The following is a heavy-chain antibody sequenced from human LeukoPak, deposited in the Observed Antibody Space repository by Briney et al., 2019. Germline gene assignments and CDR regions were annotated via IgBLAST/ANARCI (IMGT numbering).Heavy chain of an antibody. D-gene: IGHD6-19*01. CDR1: GFTFNSYA. CDR3: ANRHPYSSGSYYFDY. V-gene: IGHV3-23*01. J-gene: IGHJ4*02. CDR2: ISGSGGST. Sequence: GGSLRLSCAASGFTFNSYAMSWVRQAPGKGLEWVSAISGSGGSTYYADSVKGRFTISRDNSKNTLYLQVNSLRAEDTAVYYCANRHPYSSGSYYFDYWGQGTLVTVSS.